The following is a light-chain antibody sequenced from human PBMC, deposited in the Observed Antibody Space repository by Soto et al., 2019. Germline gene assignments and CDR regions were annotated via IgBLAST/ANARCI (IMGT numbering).Light chain of an antibody. CDR3: QQYGNSRWT. V-gene: IGKV3-20*01. Sequence: EIVLTQSPGTLSLSPGERVTLSCRASQRVSSNYLAWYQQKPGQAPRLLIYGASSRATGIPDRFSGSGSVTDFTLTISRLEPEDFAVYYCQQYGNSRWTVGQGTKVDTK. CDR1: QRVSSNY. J-gene: IGKJ1*01. CDR2: GAS.